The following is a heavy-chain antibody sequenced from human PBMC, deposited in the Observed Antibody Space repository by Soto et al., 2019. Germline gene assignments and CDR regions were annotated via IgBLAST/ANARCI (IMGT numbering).Heavy chain of an antibody. CDR3: TKDLVPGCSDV. J-gene: IGHJ6*02. CDR2: FDFNSGRT. Sequence: PGGSLRLSCVVSAFTSRNYAIHWIRQAPGKGLEWVSGFDFNSGRTGYADSVKGRFTISRDNAKNTLSLEMKSLRVEDAALYYCTKDLVPGCSDVWGQGTTVTVSS. CDR1: AFTSRNYA. V-gene: IGHV3-9*02. D-gene: IGHD2-8*01.